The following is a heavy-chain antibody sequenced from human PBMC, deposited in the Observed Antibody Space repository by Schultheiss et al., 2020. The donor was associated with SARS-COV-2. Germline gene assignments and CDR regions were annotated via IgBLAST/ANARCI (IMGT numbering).Heavy chain of an antibody. CDR2: ISSSGSTI. Sequence: GGSLRLSCAASGFTFSSYEMNWVRQAPGKGLEWVSYISSSGSTIYYADSVKGRFTISRDNAKNSLYLQMNSLRAEDTAVYYCARVPRGRWLQSSDDAFDIWGQGTMVTVSS. V-gene: IGHV3-48*03. CDR3: ARVPRGRWLQSSDDAFDI. CDR1: GFTFSSYE. D-gene: IGHD5-24*01. J-gene: IGHJ3*02.